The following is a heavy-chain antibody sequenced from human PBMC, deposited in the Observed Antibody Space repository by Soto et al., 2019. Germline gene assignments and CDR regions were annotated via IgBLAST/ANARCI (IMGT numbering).Heavy chain of an antibody. CDR1: GYSFTSNW. CDR2: INPADSDI. Sequence: GESLKISCQGSGYSFTSNWIGWVRQMPGKGLEWMGIINPADSDIIYSPSFQGQVTISADKSIGTAYLQWSSLKASDTAMYYCARHQRDDASRKIDCWGQGTLVTVS. CDR3: ARHQRDDASRKIDC. V-gene: IGHV5-51*01. J-gene: IGHJ4*02. D-gene: IGHD3-16*01.